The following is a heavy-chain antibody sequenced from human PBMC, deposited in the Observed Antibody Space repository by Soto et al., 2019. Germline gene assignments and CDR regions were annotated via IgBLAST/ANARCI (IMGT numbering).Heavy chain of an antibody. V-gene: IGHV3-72*01. Sequence: EVQLVESGGGLVQPGGALRLSCAASGFSFSNHFMDWVRQLPGKGLEWVARSKNKANSYATEYAASVTGRFTVSRDDSTETVHLQMNSLKTEDTAVYYCARGQYFMSVGVIPYLQYWGQGTPVTVSS. CDR1: GFSFSNHF. D-gene: IGHD3-16*02. CDR2: SKNKANSYAT. CDR3: ARGQYFMSVGVIPYLQY. J-gene: IGHJ1*01.